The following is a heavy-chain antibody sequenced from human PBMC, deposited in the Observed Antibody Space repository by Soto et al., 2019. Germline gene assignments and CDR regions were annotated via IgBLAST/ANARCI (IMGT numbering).Heavy chain of an antibody. J-gene: IGHJ4*02. CDR1: DDSINSDKYY. CDR2: IYYRVNA. Sequence: QLQLQESGPGLVKPSETLSLTCSVSDDSINSDKYYWGWIRQPPGKGLEWIGSIYYRVNAYYNPSPQTRVTISLDKSRSQFSLKLNSVTAADSAVYFCARLEGLATISYYFDFWGPGALVTVSS. V-gene: IGHV4-39*01. CDR3: ARLEGLATISYYFDF. D-gene: IGHD3-9*01.